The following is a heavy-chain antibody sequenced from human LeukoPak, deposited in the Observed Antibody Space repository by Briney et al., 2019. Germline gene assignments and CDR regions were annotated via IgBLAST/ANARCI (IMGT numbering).Heavy chain of an antibody. V-gene: IGHV3-23*01. J-gene: IGHJ4*02. CDR3: PRQSYASGWNPFDY. Sequence: GGSPRLSCAASGFTFSNYAMSWVRQAPGKGLEWVSAISGGGITTYYADSAKGRFTISRDNSKNTMFLQMNSLRADDTAVYYCPRQSYASGWNPFDYWGQGILVTVSS. CDR1: GFTFSNYA. CDR2: ISGGGITT. D-gene: IGHD6-19*01.